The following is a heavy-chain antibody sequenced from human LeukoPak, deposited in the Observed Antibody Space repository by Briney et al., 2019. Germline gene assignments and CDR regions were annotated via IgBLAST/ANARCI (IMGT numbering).Heavy chain of an antibody. CDR1: GFTFSGNW. Sequence: GGSLRLSCVASGFTFSGNWMNWVRQAPGKGLVWVSRISGDGSDITYADSVKGRFTISRDNARNTLYLQMNSLRVEDTAVYYCVSLGGITVTGPYDFDCWGQGTVVTVSS. CDR2: ISGDGSDI. D-gene: IGHD1-20*01. V-gene: IGHV3-74*03. J-gene: IGHJ4*02. CDR3: VSLGGITVTGPYDFDC.